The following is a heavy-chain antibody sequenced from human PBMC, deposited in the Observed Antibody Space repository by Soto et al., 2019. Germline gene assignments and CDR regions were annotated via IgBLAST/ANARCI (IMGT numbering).Heavy chain of an antibody. D-gene: IGHD2-15*01. CDR1: GGSINSYY. Sequence: PSETLSLTCTVSGGSINSYYWSWIRQPAGKGLEWIGRIYSSGCTNYNPSLKSRVTMSVDTSKKQFSLKLSSVTAADSAVYYCARSRVVAATRTIYWFDTWGQGTLVTVSS. V-gene: IGHV4-4*07. CDR2: IYSSGCT. J-gene: IGHJ5*02. CDR3: ARSRVVAATRTIYWFDT.